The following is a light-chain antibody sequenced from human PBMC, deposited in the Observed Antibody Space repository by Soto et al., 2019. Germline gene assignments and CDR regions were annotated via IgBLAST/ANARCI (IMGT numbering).Light chain of an antibody. CDR1: QSLLYSNGDNY. J-gene: IGKJ5*01. CDR3: MQALQTPIT. V-gene: IGKV2-28*01. Sequence: DIVMTQSPLSLPVTPGEAASISCRSSQSLLYSNGDNYLDWYLQKPGQSSQLLIYLGSNRASGVPDRFSGSGSGTEFTLKISRVEAEDVGVYYCMQALQTPITFGQGTRLEIK. CDR2: LGS.